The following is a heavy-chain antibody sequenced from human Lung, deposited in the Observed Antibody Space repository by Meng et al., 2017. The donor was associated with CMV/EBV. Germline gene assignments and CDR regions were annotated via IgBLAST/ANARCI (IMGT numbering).Heavy chain of an antibody. CDR3: ARETKYYSFWSGYEDYYYYGMDV. Sequence: SXAASGFTVSSNYMSWVRQAPGKGLEWVSVIYSGGSTYYADSVKGRFTISRDSSKNTLYLQMNSLRAEDTAVYYCARETKYYSFWSGYEDYYYYGMDVWGQGTXVTGSS. J-gene: IGHJ6*02. D-gene: IGHD3-3*01. CDR1: GFTVSSNY. CDR2: IYSGGST. V-gene: IGHV3-66*02.